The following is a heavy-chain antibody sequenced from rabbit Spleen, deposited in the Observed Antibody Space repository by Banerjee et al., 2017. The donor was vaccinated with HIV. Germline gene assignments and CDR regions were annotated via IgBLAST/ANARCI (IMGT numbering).Heavy chain of an antibody. CDR3: VREVAARFKL. CDR1: GFDFSNYG. V-gene: IGHV1S7*01. Sequence: QSLEESGGGLVQPGGSLKLSCKASGFDFSNYGVSWVRQAPGKGLEWIGYIDPIFGITYFANWVNGRFTISSHNAQNTLFLQLNSLTAADTATYFCVREVAARFKLWGPGTLVTVS. D-gene: IGHD4-1*01. J-gene: IGHJ4*01. CDR2: IDPIFGIT.